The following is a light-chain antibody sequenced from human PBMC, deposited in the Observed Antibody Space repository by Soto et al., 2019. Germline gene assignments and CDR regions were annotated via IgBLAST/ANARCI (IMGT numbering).Light chain of an antibody. J-gene: IGLJ1*01. CDR2: DNN. CDR1: SSNIGNNY. V-gene: IGLV1-51*01. Sequence: QSVLTQPPSVSAAPGQKVTISCSGSSSNIGNNYVSWYQQLPGTAPKLLIYDNNKRTSGIPDRFSGSKSGTSATLGITGLQTWDEAYYYCGTWDSSLSAAVFGTGTKLTVL. CDR3: GTWDSSLSAAV.